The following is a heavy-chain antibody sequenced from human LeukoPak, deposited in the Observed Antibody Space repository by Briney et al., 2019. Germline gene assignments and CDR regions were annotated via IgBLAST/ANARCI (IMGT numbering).Heavy chain of an antibody. V-gene: IGHV3-48*03. Sequence: GGSLRLSCTASGFTFSSYEMNWVRQAPGKGLEWISYITSSGTPIYYADSVKSRFTISRDNAKNSLYLQMNILRAEDTAVYYCARGPYSSGWYYFDYWGQGTLVTVSS. CDR2: ITSSGTPI. CDR3: ARGPYSSGWYYFDY. CDR1: GFTFSSYE. D-gene: IGHD6-19*01. J-gene: IGHJ4*02.